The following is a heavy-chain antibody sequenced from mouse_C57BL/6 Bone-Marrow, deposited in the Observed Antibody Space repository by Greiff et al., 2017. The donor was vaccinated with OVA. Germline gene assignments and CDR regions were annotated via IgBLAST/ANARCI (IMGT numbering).Heavy chain of an antibody. V-gene: IGHV5-6*01. D-gene: IGHD1-1*01. CDR2: ISSGGSYT. Sequence: EVKVVESGGDLVKPGGSLKLSCAASGFTFSSYGMSWVRQTPDKRLEWVATISSGGSYTYYPDSVKGRFTISRDNAKHTLYLQMSSLKSEDTAMYYCARHYYGSSYYWGQGTTLTVSS. J-gene: IGHJ2*01. CDR1: GFTFSSYG. CDR3: ARHYYGSSYY.